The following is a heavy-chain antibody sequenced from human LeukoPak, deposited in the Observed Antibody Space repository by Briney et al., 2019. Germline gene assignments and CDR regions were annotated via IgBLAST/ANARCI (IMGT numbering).Heavy chain of an antibody. Sequence: ASVKVSCKASGYTFTSYGISWVRQAPGQGLEWMGWIGAYNGNTNYAQKLQGRVTMTTDTSTSTAYMELRSLRSDDTAVYYCAREMNYYDSSGYYVDAFDIWGQGTMVTVSS. CDR1: GYTFTSYG. D-gene: IGHD3-22*01. CDR3: AREMNYYDSSGYYVDAFDI. CDR2: IGAYNGNT. V-gene: IGHV1-18*01. J-gene: IGHJ3*02.